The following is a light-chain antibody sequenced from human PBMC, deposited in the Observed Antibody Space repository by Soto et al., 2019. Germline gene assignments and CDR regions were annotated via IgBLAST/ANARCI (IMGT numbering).Light chain of an antibody. CDR3: EQYAAYPLT. Sequence: DIPMTQSPSTLSASVGDRVTITCRASQRISTWLAWYQQKPGKAPNLLMYRASILQPGVPSRFSGSGSGTEFTLIISSLQPDDFATYYCEQYAAYPLTFGGGTKVEI. V-gene: IGKV1-5*03. CDR1: QRISTW. J-gene: IGKJ4*01. CDR2: RAS.